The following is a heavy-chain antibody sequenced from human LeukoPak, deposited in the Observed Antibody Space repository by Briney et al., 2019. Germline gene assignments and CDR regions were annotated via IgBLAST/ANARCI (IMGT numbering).Heavy chain of an antibody. D-gene: IGHD3-22*01. CDR1: GGSISSSSYY. CDR2: IYYSGST. V-gene: IGHV4-39*07. Sequence: SETLSLTCTVSGGSISSSSYYWGWIRQPPGKGLEWIGSIYYSGSTYYNPSLKSRVTISVDTSKNQFSLKLSSVTAADTAVYYCARANQGGYYDSSGYYPFDYWGQGTLVTVSS. J-gene: IGHJ4*02. CDR3: ARANQGGYYDSSGYYPFDY.